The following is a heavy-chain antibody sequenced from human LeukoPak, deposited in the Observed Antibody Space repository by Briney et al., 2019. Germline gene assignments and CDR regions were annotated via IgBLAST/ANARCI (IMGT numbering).Heavy chain of an antibody. D-gene: IGHD2-2*02. CDR3: ARDRSYCSSTSCYTRWFDP. CDR1: GGSISSGDYY. J-gene: IGHJ5*02. Sequence: PSQTLSLTCTVSGGSISSGDYYWSWIRQPPGKGLEWIGYIYYRGSTYYNPSLKTRVTISVDTSKNQFSLKLSSVTAADTAVYYCARDRSYCSSTSCYTRWFDPWGQGTLVTVSS. CDR2: IYYRGST. V-gene: IGHV4-30-4*08.